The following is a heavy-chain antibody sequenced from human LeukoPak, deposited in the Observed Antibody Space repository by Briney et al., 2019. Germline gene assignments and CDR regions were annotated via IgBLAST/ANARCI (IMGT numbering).Heavy chain of an antibody. CDR3: ARRNVVVSARAYDL. D-gene: IGHD2-21*01. CDR2: IHPADSDT. J-gene: IGHJ4*02. Sequence: GESLKISCKGSGFSFTGYWIGWVRQMPGKGLEWMGIIHPADSDTRYSPSFQGQVTMSADKSISTAYLQWSSLKASDTAMYYCARRNVVVSARAYDLWGQGTLVTVSS. CDR1: GFSFTGYW. V-gene: IGHV5-51*01.